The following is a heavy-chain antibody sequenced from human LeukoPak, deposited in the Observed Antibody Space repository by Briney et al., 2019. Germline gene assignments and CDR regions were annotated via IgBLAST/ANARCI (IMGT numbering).Heavy chain of an antibody. J-gene: IGHJ6*02. CDR1: GFTVSSNY. V-gene: IGHV3-53*01. CDR3: AKDWNSVVPAALYYYYYGMDV. D-gene: IGHD2-2*01. CDR2: IYSGGST. Sequence: GGSLRLSCAASGFTVSSNYMSWVRQAPGKGLEWVSVIYSGGSTYYADSVKGRFTISRDNSKNTLYLQMNSLRAEDTAVYYCAKDWNSVVPAALYYYYYGMDVWGQGTTVTVSS.